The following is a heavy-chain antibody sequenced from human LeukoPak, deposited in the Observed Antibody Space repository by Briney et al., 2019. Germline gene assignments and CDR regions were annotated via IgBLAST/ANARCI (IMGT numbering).Heavy chain of an antibody. CDR2: IYSGSTT. Sequence: TGGSLRLSCAASGFTVSTNYMSWVRQAPGKGLEWVSVIYSGSTTYYADSVKGRFTISRDNSKNTLYLQMNSLRAEDTAVYYCARWGDYGSFDYWGQGTLVPVSS. CDR3: ARWGDYGSFDY. CDR1: GFTVSTNY. J-gene: IGHJ4*02. V-gene: IGHV3-53*01. D-gene: IGHD4/OR15-4a*01.